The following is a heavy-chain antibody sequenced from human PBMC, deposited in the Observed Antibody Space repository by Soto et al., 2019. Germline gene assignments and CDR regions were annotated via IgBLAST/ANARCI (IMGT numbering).Heavy chain of an antibody. CDR3: AKDRQPDGIWTFDL. CDR2: IFPGGST. CDR1: GFTFSTYT. Sequence: GGSLRLSCAAPGFTFSTYTMNWVRQAPGKGLEWVAGIFPGGSTYYANSVKGRFTISRDHSQSSVFLQMSSLRDEDTVVYYCAKDRQPDGIWTFDLWGKGTLVT. J-gene: IGHJ4*02. D-gene: IGHD3-9*01. V-gene: IGHV3-23*03.